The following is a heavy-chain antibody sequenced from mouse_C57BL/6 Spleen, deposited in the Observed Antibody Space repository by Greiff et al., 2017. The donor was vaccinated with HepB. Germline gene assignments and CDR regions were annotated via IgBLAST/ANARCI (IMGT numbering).Heavy chain of an antibody. CDR1: GYTFTDYE. Sequence: QVQLKQSGAELVRPGASVTLSCKASGYTFTDYEMHWVKQTPVHGLEWIGAIDPETGGTAYNQKFKGKAILTADKSSSTAYMELRSLTSEDSAVEYCSPLTGTWRGLAYWGQGTLVTVSA. V-gene: IGHV1-15*01. J-gene: IGHJ3*01. CDR3: SPLTGTWRGLAY. CDR2: IDPETGGT. D-gene: IGHD4-1*01.